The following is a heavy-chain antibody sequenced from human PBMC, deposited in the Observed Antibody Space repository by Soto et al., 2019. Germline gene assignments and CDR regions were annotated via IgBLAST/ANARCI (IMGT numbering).Heavy chain of an antibody. J-gene: IGHJ4*02. V-gene: IGHV3-9*01. Sequence: GGSLRLSCAASGFTFDDYAMHWVRQAPGKGLEWVSGISWNSGSIGYADSVKGRFTISRDNAKNSLYLQMNSLRAEDTALYYCAKVYRHDYGDYLDYWGQGTLVTVSS. CDR3: AKVYRHDYGDYLDY. D-gene: IGHD4-17*01. CDR2: ISWNSGSI. CDR1: GFTFDDYA.